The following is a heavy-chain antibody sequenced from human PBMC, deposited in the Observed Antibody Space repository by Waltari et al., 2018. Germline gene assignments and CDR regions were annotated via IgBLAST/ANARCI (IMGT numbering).Heavy chain of an antibody. J-gene: IGHJ4*02. CDR3: ATDVSGWVDFEH. V-gene: IGHV3-48*03. D-gene: IGHD6-19*01. CDR1: VLHFKNDE. Sequence: EVQLVESVGDIVHPGGSLRRPCVVHVLHFKNDEMDWVRKAPGKGLEWISYIGTSAGDIYYAESVKGRFTISRDNVKNSLYLQMNSLRVEDTAVYYCATDVSGWVDFEHWGRGTLVTVSS. CDR2: IGTSAGDI.